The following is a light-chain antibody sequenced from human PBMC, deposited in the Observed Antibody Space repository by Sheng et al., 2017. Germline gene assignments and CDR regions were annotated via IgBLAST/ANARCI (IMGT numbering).Light chain of an antibody. Sequence: DIQMAQSPSTLSASIGDRVTITCRASQSISSWLAWYQQKPGKAPKLLIYKASSLESGVPSRFSGSGSGTEFTLTISSLQPDDFATYYCQQYNHLGPGTKVDIK. J-gene: IGKJ3*01. CDR3: QQYNH. CDR1: QSISSW. CDR2: KAS. V-gene: IGKV1-5*03.